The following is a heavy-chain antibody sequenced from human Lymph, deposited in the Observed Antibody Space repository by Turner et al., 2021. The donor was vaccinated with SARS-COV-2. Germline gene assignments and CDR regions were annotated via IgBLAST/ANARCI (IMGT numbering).Heavy chain of an antibody. J-gene: IGHJ4*02. D-gene: IGHD3-9*01. CDR3: ATLKSNGKILTGSYYFDF. CDR1: GATLTELS. V-gene: IGHV1-24*01. Sequence: QVQLVQSGAEAKKPGASVKVSCEVAGATLTELSIHWVRQAPGTGLEWRRGFYPEDGETIYAQKFQSRVTMTEDKSTDTGYMELSLLRSEDTAGYDCATLKSNGKILTGSYYFDFWGQGTLVTVSS. CDR2: FYPEDGET.